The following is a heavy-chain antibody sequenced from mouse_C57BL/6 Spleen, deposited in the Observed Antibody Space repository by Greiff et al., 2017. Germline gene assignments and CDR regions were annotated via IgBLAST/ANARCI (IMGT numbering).Heavy chain of an antibody. CDR1: GFTFSSYG. D-gene: IGHD4-1*01. V-gene: IGHV5-6*01. CDR2: ISSGGSYT. CDR3: ARGTGTDFDY. J-gene: IGHJ2*01. Sequence: EVQLVESGGDLVKPGGSLKLSCAASGFTFSSYGMSWVRQTPDKRLEWVATISSGGSYTYYTDSVTGRFTISRDNAKNTLYLQMSSLKSEDTAMYYCARGTGTDFDYWGQGTTLTVSS.